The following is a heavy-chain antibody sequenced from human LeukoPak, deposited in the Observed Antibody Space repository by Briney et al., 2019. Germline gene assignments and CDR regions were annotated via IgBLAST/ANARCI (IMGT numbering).Heavy chain of an antibody. CDR3: ARAWDYYDSSGYLDY. Sequence: SETLSLTCTVSGGSIGSSSYYWGWIRQPPGKGLEWIGSIYYSGSTYYNPSLKSRVTISVDTPKNQFSLKLSSVTAADTAVYYCARAWDYYDSSGYLDYWGQGTLVTVSS. J-gene: IGHJ4*02. CDR1: GGSIGSSSYY. D-gene: IGHD3-22*01. V-gene: IGHV4-39*07. CDR2: IYYSGST.